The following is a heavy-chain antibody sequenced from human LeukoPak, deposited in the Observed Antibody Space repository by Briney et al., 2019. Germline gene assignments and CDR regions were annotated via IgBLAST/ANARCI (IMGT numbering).Heavy chain of an antibody. J-gene: IGHJ5*02. CDR3: ARGLFVPSDWFDP. CDR1: GYTFTSYD. D-gene: IGHD3-10*02. V-gene: IGHV1-8*01. Sequence: ASVKVSGTASGYTFTSYDINWVRQATGQGLEWMGWMNPNSGNTGYAQKFQGRVTMTRNTSISTAYMELSSLRSEDTAVYYCARGLFVPSDWFDPWGQGTLVTVSS. CDR2: MNPNSGNT.